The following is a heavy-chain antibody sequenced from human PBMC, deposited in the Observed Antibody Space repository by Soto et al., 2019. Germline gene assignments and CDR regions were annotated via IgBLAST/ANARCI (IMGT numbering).Heavy chain of an antibody. V-gene: IGHV3-30*18. D-gene: IGHD7-27*01. J-gene: IGHJ6*02. CDR3: AKENGGSVYYYYAMDV. CDR2: ISYDGNNK. CDR1: GFTFNTYG. Sequence: QVQLVESGGGVVQPGRSLRLSCVASGFTFNTYGMHWVRQAPGKGLEWVAVISYDGNNKYYADSVKGLFTISRDNSKNTLFLQMNSLRPEDTAEYYCAKENGGSVYYYYAMDVWGQGTTVTVSS.